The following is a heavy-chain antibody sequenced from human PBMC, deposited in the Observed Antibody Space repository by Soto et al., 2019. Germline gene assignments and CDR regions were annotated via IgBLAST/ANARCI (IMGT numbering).Heavy chain of an antibody. CDR1: GFTFSSYA. J-gene: IGHJ6*02. Sequence: PGGSLRLSCAASGFTFSSYAMSWVRQAPGKGLEWVSAISGSGGSTYYADSVKGRYTISRDNSKNTLYLQMNSLRAEDTAVYYCATLTAAWYYYGMDVWGQGTTVTV. CDR2: ISGSGGST. D-gene: IGHD6-13*01. V-gene: IGHV3-23*01. CDR3: ATLTAAWYYYGMDV.